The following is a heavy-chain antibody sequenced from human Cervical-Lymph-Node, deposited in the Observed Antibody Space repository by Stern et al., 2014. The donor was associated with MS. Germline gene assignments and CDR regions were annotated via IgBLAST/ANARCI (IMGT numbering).Heavy chain of an antibody. Sequence: MQLLASGGGVVQPGRSLRLSCAASGFSFSRYAMHWVRQAPGKGLEWVALIWYDGSNPYYADSVTGRFTISRDNFKNTLYLQMNSLRAEDTAVYYCASAYSSSHYYFDYWGQGTLVTVSS. CDR3: ASAYSSSHYYFDY. V-gene: IGHV3-33*01. D-gene: IGHD6-13*01. CDR2: IWYDGSNP. CDR1: GFSFSRYA. J-gene: IGHJ4*02.